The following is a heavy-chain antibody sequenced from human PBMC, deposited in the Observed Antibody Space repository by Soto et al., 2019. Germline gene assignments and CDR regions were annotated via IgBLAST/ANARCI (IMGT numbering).Heavy chain of an antibody. CDR1: GFTFTNYA. CDR2: MSGSGGST. D-gene: IGHD1-7*01. V-gene: IGHV3-23*01. CDR3: ARAPNWNYESGYFDY. Sequence: LGGSLRLSCAASGFTFTNYAMSWVRQAPGEGLEWVSSMSGSGGSTYYADSVKGRFTISRDNSRNTLYLQMNSLRAEDTAVYYCARAPNWNYESGYFDYWGQGTLVTVSS. J-gene: IGHJ4*02.